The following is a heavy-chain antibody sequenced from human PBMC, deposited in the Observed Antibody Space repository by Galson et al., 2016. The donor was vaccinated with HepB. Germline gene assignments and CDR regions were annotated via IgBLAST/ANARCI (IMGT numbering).Heavy chain of an antibody. J-gene: IGHJ4*02. Sequence: SVKVSCKASGYTFPNYGITWVRQAPGQGLEWMAWISPYSGNTNYPQILQGRLTVTTDTSTSTVYMELRSLRSDDTAVYFCARENPHYYDRSFDYWGQGTLVTVSS. D-gene: IGHD3-22*01. CDR3: ARENPHYYDRSFDY. V-gene: IGHV1-18*01. CDR1: GYTFPNYG. CDR2: ISPYSGNT.